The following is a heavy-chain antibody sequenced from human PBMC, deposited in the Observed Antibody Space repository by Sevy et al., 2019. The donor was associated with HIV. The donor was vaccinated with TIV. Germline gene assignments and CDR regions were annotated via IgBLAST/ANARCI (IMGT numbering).Heavy chain of an antibody. D-gene: IGHD6-19*01. J-gene: IGHJ4*02. CDR3: ARRDLSSAYYDC. V-gene: IGHV4-59*12. CDR2: FYNSRRT. CDR1: GSSISGFS. Sequence: SETLSLTCTVSGSSISGFSWSWIRQPPRKGLEWIGYFYNSRRTNYNPSLKSRVTISVDTSKNQFSLKLNSVTAEDTAVYYCARRDLSSAYYDCWGQGTLVTVSS.